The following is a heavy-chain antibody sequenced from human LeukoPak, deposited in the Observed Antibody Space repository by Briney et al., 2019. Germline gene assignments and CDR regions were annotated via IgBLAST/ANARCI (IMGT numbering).Heavy chain of an antibody. CDR3: AAEVSPKVFDY. Sequence: GGSLRLSCASSGFKFSDYYMSWIRQVPGKGLEWISYISSRGDVIYSVDSVKGRFTISRDNAKSLLYLQMNSLRADDTAVYFCAAEVSPKVFDYRGQGTLVTVSS. J-gene: IGHJ4*02. CDR2: ISSRGDVI. V-gene: IGHV3-11*01. CDR1: GFKFSDYY.